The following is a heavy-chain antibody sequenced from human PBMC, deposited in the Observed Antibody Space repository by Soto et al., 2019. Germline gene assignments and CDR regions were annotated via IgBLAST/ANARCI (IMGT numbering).Heavy chain of an antibody. CDR2: IYYSGST. D-gene: IGHD3-22*01. J-gene: IGHJ4*02. Sequence: SETLSLTCTVSGGSISSSSYYWGWIRQPPGKGLEWIVSIYYSGSTYYNPSLKSRVTISVDTSKNQFSLKLSSVTAADTAVYYCARSRIVVVITLGFDHWGQGTLVTVSS. CDR3: ARSRIVVVITLGFDH. V-gene: IGHV4-39*01. CDR1: GGSISSSSYY.